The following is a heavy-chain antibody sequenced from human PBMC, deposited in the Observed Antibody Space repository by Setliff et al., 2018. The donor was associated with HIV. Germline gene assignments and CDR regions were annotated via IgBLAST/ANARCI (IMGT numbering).Heavy chain of an antibody. CDR2: ISYDGNIK. J-gene: IGHJ3*01. D-gene: IGHD3-22*01. Sequence: GGSLRLSCAGSGFTFNTCAMNWVRQAPGKGLEWVAVISYDGNIKYYADSVKGRFTISRDNSKNTLFLQMSSLRTEDTAVYYCAKDPTYYYESSGPYDAFDVWGQGTMVTVSS. CDR1: GFTFNTCA. CDR3: AKDPTYYYESSGPYDAFDV. V-gene: IGHV3-30*04.